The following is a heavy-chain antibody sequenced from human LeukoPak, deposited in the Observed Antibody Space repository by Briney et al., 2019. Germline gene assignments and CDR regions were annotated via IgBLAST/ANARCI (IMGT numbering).Heavy chain of an antibody. D-gene: IGHD4-11*01. CDR1: GYSISSGYY. J-gene: IGHJ4*02. Sequence: SETLSLTCAVSGYSISSGYYWGWIRQPPGKGREWIAIIYPSGSTYYNPSLKSRVTISVDTSKNQFSLKMTSVTAADTAVYYCARSTVTTPWYFDYWGQGTLVTVSS. CDR2: IYPSGST. CDR3: ARSTVTTPWYFDY. V-gene: IGHV4-38-2*01.